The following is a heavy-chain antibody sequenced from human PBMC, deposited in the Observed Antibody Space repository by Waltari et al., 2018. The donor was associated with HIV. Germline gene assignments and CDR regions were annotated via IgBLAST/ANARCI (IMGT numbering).Heavy chain of an antibody. CDR1: GFTFSSYS. J-gene: IGHJ4*02. CDR3: ARDRQFAFDY. V-gene: IGHV3-48*01. CDR2: ISSSGSAL. D-gene: IGHD2-15*01. Sequence: EVQLVESGGGLVQPGGSLSISCAASGFTFSSYSVNWVRQAPGKGLEWVSYISSSGSALYYADSVKGRFSISRDNAKNSLYLQLNSLRGEDTAVYYCARDRQFAFDYWGQGTLVTVSS.